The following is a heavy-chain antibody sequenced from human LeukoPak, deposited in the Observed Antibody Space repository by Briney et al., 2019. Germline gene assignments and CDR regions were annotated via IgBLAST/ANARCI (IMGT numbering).Heavy chain of an antibody. D-gene: IGHD6-19*01. CDR1: GYNFIRSG. V-gene: IGHV1-18*04. CDR3: ARVWVSAWPLYKYYYGMDV. J-gene: IGHJ6*02. Sequence: GASGKVSCKASGYNFIRSGVTWVGQAPGTGLKLKGWINPYNGNTNFAQKLQGRVTMTTVTPTSTAYMELRSLTSDDTAVYYCARVWVSAWPLYKYYYGMDVWGQGTTVAISS. CDR2: INPYNGNT.